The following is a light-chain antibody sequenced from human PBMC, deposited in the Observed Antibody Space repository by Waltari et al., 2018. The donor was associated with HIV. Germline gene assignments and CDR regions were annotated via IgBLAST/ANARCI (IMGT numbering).Light chain of an antibody. Sequence: QSVLTQPPSVSGAPGQRVTIPCTGSRSNIGAGYDVHWYQQPPGTAPKLLIYGNTNRPSGVPDRFSGSKSGTSASLAITGLQAEDEADYYCQSYDSSLSASVFGEGTKLTVL. V-gene: IGLV1-40*01. CDR1: RSNIGAGYD. CDR3: QSYDSSLSASV. J-gene: IGLJ2*01. CDR2: GNT.